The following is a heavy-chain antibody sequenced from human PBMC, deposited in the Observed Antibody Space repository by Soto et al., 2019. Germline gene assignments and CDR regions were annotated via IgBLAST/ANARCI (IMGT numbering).Heavy chain of an antibody. CDR2: ITPIFGKA. J-gene: IGHJ4*02. CDR3: ARGSAANTDMAHPYDY. CDR1: GGTFRTYA. V-gene: IGHV1-69*13. D-gene: IGHD5-18*01. Sequence: SVKVSCKASGGTFRTYAISWVRQAPGQGLEWMGGITPIFGKANYAQRFQGRVSITADESTSTAYMELRSLRSEHTAVYYCARGSAANTDMAHPYDYCGQGTLVSGSS.